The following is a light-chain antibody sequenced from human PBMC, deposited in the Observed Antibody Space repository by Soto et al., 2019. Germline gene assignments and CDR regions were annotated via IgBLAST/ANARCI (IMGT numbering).Light chain of an antibody. CDR1: QSISSY. CDR3: QQSYSTSWT. CDR2: AAS. Sequence: DIQMTQSPSSLSASVGDRVTITCRASQSISSYLNWYQXKPGKAXKXLIYAASSLQSGVPSRFSGSGSGTDFTLTISSLQPEDFETYYGQQSYSTSWTFGQGTKVDIK. J-gene: IGKJ1*01. V-gene: IGKV1-39*01.